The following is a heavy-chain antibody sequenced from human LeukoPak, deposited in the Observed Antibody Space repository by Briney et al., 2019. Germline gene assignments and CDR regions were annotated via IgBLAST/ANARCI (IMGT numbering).Heavy chain of an antibody. CDR2: IDTSGRTI. J-gene: IGHJ4*02. V-gene: IGHV3-48*03. CDR1: GFTFSTYE. Sequence: PGGSLRLSCSAPGFTFSTYEMNWVRQAPGKGLEWVSYIDTSGRTIYYADSVKGRFTISRDNSKNTLYLQMNSLRAEDTAVYCCAKDFYYDSSGYQDYWGQGTLVTVSS. CDR3: AKDFYYDSSGYQDY. D-gene: IGHD3-22*01.